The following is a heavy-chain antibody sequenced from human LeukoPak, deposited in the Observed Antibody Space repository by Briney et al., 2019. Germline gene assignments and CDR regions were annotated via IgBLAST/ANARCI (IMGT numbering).Heavy chain of an antibody. D-gene: IGHD3-10*01. Sequence: ASXKVSCKASGGTFISYAISWVRQAPGQGLEWRGRIIPIFGTANYAQKFQGRVTITTDESTSTAYMELSSLRSEDTAVYYCASEDTMVRGVFDYWGQGTLVTVSS. V-gene: IGHV1-69*05. J-gene: IGHJ4*02. CDR2: IIPIFGTA. CDR1: GGTFISYA. CDR3: ASEDTMVRGVFDY.